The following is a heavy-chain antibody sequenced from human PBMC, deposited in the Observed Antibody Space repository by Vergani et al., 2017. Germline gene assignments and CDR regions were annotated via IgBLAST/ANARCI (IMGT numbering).Heavy chain of an antibody. J-gene: IGHJ4*02. CDR3: AREASADYVASFDC. CDR2: ISYDRRNK. D-gene: IGHD4-17*01. Sequence: QVQLVESGGGVVQPGRSLRLSCAASGFTFSSYAMHWVRQATGKGLEWVAVISYDRRNKYYADSVKGRFTISRDNSKNTLYLQINSQRAEDMAVYYGAREASADYVASFDCWGQGSLVTVSS. CDR1: GFTFSSYA. V-gene: IGHV3-30-3*01.